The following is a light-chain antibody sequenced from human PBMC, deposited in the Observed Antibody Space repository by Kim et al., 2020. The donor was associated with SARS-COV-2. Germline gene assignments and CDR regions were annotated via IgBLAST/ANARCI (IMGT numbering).Light chain of an antibody. V-gene: IGKV1-39*01. J-gene: IGKJ1*01. CDR3: QQSYTTPVT. CDR1: QNISSY. CDR2: AAS. Sequence: DIQMTQSPSSLSASVGDRVTITCRASQNISSYLNWYQQKPGKAPKLLIYAASSLQSGVPSRFSGSGSGTDFTLTISSLQPEDFATYYCQQSYTTPVTFGQGTKVDIK.